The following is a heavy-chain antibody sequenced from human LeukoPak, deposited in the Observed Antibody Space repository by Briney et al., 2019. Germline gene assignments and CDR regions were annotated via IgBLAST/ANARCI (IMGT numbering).Heavy chain of an antibody. V-gene: IGHV3-21*01. J-gene: IGHJ4*02. CDR3: ASVSGSWPTIDF. D-gene: IGHD6-13*01. CDR2: ITSSSSYI. CDR1: GFTFSSYS. Sequence: GGSLRLSCAASGFTFSSYSMNWVRQAPGKGLEWVSSITSSSSYISYADSVKGRFTISRDNAKNSLYLQMNSLRAEDTAVYYCASVSGSWPTIDFWGQGTLVTVSS.